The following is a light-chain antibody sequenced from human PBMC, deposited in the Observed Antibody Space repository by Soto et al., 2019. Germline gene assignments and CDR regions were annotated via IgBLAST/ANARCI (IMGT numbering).Light chain of an antibody. CDR2: DAS. CDR3: QQYNNGPPWT. Sequence: ILMTQSPATLSVSPGERATLSCRASQSVSNNWAWYQQKPGQAPRLLICDASTRATGIPARFSGSGSGTEFTLTISGRQVEDFAVYYSQQYNNGPPWTFGQGTKVDIK. CDR1: QSVSNN. V-gene: IGKV3-15*01. J-gene: IGKJ1*01.